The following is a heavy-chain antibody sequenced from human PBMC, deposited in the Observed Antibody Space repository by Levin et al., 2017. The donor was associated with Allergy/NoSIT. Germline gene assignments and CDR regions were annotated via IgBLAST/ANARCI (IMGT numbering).Heavy chain of an antibody. V-gene: IGHV3-23*01. Sequence: GGSLRLSCAASGFTFSSHAMRWVRQAPGKGLEWVSAISGTSSTIYYADSVRGRFTISRDNSKSTVYLQMNSLRAGDTAVYYCARAPGQYYMDVWGKGTTVTVSS. CDR2: ISGTSSTI. CDR3: ARAPGQYYMDV. CDR1: GFTFSSHA. J-gene: IGHJ6*03.